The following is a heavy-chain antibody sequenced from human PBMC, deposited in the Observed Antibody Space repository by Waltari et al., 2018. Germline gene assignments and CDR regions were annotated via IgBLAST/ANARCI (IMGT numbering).Heavy chain of an antibody. CDR3: ARDEGRILGTTPRFGP. D-gene: IGHD1-26*01. J-gene: IGHJ5*01. V-gene: IGHV4-59*02. Sequence: QLHLQESRPGRVKPSETLSLTCTVSGGAVGRYYRSWFRQPQGSGLEWLGYVSYSGRTNYNSSLESRVTISVDTSKNHVSLELSSVTAADTAMYYCARDEGRILGTTPRFGPWGQGTLVIVSS. CDR2: VSYSGRT. CDR1: GGAVGRYY.